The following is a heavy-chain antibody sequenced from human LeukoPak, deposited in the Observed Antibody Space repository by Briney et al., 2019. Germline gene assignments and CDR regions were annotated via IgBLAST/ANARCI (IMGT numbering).Heavy chain of an antibody. J-gene: IGHJ4*02. CDR2: ISSSSSTI. V-gene: IGHV3-48*01. D-gene: IGHD2-2*01. CDR1: GFTFSSYS. CDR3: ARDVVPAAMRGLGY. Sequence: PGGSLRLSCAASGFTFSSYSMNWVRQAPGKGLEWVSYISSSSSTIYYADSVKGRFTISRDNAKDSLYLQMNSLRGEDTAVYYCARDVVPAAMRGLGYWGQGTLVTVSS.